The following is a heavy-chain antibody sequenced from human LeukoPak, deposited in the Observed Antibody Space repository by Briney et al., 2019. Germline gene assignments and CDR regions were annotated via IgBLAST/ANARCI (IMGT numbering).Heavy chain of an antibody. CDR1: GFTFSSYE. V-gene: IGHV3-48*03. Sequence: PGGSLRLSCAASGFTFSSYEMNWVRQAPGKGLEWVSYISSSGTTIYYADSVKGRFTISRDNAKNSLYLQMNSLRAEDTAVYYCAREDRGYNYGKRYYYYYMDVCGKGTTVTVSS. D-gene: IGHD5-18*01. CDR2: ISSSGTTI. J-gene: IGHJ6*03. CDR3: AREDRGYNYGKRYYYYYMDV.